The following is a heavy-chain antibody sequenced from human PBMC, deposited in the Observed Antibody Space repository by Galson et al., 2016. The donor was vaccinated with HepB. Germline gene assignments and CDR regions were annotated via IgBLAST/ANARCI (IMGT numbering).Heavy chain of an antibody. CDR1: GDSFRNYA. V-gene: IGHV1-69*10. J-gene: IGHJ3*01. CDR3: ARRCTSTNCNIHDAFDV. Sequence: SVKVSCKASGDSFRNYAVDWVRQAPGQGLQWVGGIIPLLTTTHFAQSFQGRVTISADLSTSTVYMELTGLRSEDTGIYYCARRCTSTNCNIHDAFDVWGQGTVLTVSS. D-gene: IGHD2-8*01. CDR2: IIPLLTTT.